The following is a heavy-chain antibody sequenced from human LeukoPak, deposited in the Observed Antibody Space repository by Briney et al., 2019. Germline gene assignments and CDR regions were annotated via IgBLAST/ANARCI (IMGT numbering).Heavy chain of an antibody. Sequence: PGGSLRLSCAASGFTFSSYAMHWVRQAPGKGLEWVAVISYDGSNKYYADSVKGRFTISRDNSKNTLYLQMNSLRAEDTAVYYCARGAVVVVPAEPFDYWGQGTLVTVSS. CDR3: ARGAVVVVPAEPFDY. CDR1: GFTFSSYA. V-gene: IGHV3-30*04. D-gene: IGHD2-2*01. CDR2: ISYDGSNK. J-gene: IGHJ4*02.